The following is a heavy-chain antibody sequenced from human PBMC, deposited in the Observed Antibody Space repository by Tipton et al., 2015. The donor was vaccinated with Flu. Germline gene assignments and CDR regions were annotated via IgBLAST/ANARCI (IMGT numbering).Heavy chain of an antibody. V-gene: IGHV4-59*11. Sequence: TLSLTCTVSGGSISSHYWSWIRQPPGKGLEWIGYIYYSGSISYNPSLKSRVTISVDTSKNQFSLKLSSVTAADTAVYCCAREWGDAVDIWGQGTMVTVSS. CDR3: AREWGDAVDI. CDR1: GGSISSHY. D-gene: IGHD3-16*01. CDR2: IYYSGSI. J-gene: IGHJ3*02.